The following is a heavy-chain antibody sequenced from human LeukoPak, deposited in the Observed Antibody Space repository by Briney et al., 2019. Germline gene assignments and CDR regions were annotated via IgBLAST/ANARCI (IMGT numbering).Heavy chain of an antibody. CDR2: IYYSGST. D-gene: IGHD5-18*01. J-gene: IGHJ4*02. CDR1: GGSVSSGGYY. Sequence: TLSLTCTVSGGSVSSGGYYWSWIRQHPGKGLEWIGYIYYSGSTYYNPSLKSRVTISVDTSKNQFSLKLSSVTAADTAVYYCARDRRGYSYYFDYWGQGTLVTVSS. CDR3: ARDRRGYSYYFDY. V-gene: IGHV4-31*03.